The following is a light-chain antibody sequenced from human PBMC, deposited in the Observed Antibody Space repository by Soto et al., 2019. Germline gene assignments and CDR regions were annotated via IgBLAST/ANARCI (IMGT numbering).Light chain of an antibody. V-gene: IGKV3-15*01. CDR2: GAS. J-gene: IGKJ4*01. CDR1: QSVNSH. Sequence: EKVMTQSPATLSVSPGERATLSCRASQSVNSHLAWYQQKPGQAPTLLIYGASTRATGVPARFSGSGSGTEFTLTISSLQSEDSAVYYCQQYSSWSLTFGGGTKVEIK. CDR3: QQYSSWSLT.